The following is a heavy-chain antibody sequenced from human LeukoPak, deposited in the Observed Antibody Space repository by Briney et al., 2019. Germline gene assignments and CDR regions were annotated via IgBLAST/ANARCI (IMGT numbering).Heavy chain of an antibody. CDR3: ATGASALWHPYYFDY. D-gene: IGHD2/OR15-2a*01. CDR2: IKQDGSEK. J-gene: IGHJ4*02. CDR1: GFIFRTYW. V-gene: IGHV3-7*01. Sequence: GGSLRLSCASSGFIFRTYWMTWVRQAPGKGLEWVANIKQDGSEKNYVDSVEGRFTISRDNAKNSLYPQMNSLRADDTAVYHCATGASALWHPYYFDYWGQGTLVTVSS.